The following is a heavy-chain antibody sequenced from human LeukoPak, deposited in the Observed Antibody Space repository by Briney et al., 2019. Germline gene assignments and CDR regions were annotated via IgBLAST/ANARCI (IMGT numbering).Heavy chain of an antibody. D-gene: IGHD4-17*01. CDR1: GFTFSSYS. Sequence: GGSLRLSCAASGFTFSSYSMNWVRQAPGRGLEGVSSISSSSGYIYYADSVKGRFTISRDNAKNSLYLQMNSLRAEDTAVHYCARYNGYLGSLFDPWGQGTLVTVSS. CDR3: ARYNGYLGSLFDP. J-gene: IGHJ5*02. V-gene: IGHV3-21*01. CDR2: ISSSSGYI.